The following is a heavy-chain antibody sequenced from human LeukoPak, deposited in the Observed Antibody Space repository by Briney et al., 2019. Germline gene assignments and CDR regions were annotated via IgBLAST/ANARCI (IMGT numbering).Heavy chain of an antibody. J-gene: IGHJ4*02. V-gene: IGHV3-11*01. CDR2: ISSSGSTI. D-gene: IGHD1-26*01. CDR1: GFTFSDYY. Sequence: GGSLRLSCAASGFTFSDYYMSWIRQAPGKGLEWVSYISSSGSTIYYADSVKGRFTISRDNAKNSLYLQMNSLRAEDTAVYYCARDENDSGSYYVDNEDYWGQGTLVIVSS. CDR3: ARDENDSGSYYVDNEDY.